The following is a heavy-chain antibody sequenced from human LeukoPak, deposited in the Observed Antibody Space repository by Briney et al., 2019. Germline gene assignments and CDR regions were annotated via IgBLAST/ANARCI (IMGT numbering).Heavy chain of an antibody. D-gene: IGHD3-22*01. CDR3: AKERVNTMIVVVNDY. J-gene: IGHJ4*02. CDR1: GFTFKSYG. V-gene: IGHV3-23*01. Sequence: GGSLRLSCAASGFTFKSYGMSWVRQAPGKGPEWVSGISGSGGSTYYADSVKGRFTISRDNSKNTLYLQMNSLRAEDTAVYYCAKERVNTMIVVVNDYWGQGTLVTVSS. CDR2: ISGSGGST.